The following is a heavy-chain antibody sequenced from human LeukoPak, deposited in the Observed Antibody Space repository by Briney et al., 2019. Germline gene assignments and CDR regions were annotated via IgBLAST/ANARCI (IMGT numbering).Heavy chain of an antibody. CDR3: ARDLKGSSWSHSFDY. CDR1: GGSFSGYY. J-gene: IGHJ4*02. D-gene: IGHD6-13*01. CDR2: IYYSGST. Sequence: PSETLSLTCAVYGGSFSGYYWSWIRQPPGKGLEWIGSIYYSGSTYYNPSLKSRVTISVDTSKNQFSLNLSSVTAADTAFYYCARDLKGSSWSHSFDYWGQGTLVTVSS. V-gene: IGHV4-34*11.